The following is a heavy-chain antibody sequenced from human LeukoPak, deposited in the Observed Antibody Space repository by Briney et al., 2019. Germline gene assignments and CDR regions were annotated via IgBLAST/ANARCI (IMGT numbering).Heavy chain of an antibody. J-gene: IGHJ4*02. CDR3: AKDGQGLTYHFDY. CDR2: ISYDGSNK. V-gene: IGHV3-30*18. D-gene: IGHD1-14*01. Sequence: QAGGSLRLSCAASGFTFSSYGMHWVRQAPGKGLEWVAVISYDGSNKYYADSVKGRFTISRDNSKNTLYLQMNSLRAEDTAVYYCAKDGQGLTYHFDYWGQGTLVTVSS. CDR1: GFTFSSYG.